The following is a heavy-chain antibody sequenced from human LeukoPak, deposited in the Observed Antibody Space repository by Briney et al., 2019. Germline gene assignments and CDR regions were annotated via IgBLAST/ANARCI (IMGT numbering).Heavy chain of an antibody. J-gene: IGHJ4*02. CDR1: GGSISCSFYY. Sequence: SETLSLTCTVSGGSISCSFYYWGWLRQPPGKGLEWIGSIYHSGSTYYNPSLKSRVTISVDTSKNQFSLKLSSVTAADTAVYYCARGVFYYGSGSYEDYWGQGTLVTVSS. CDR2: IYHSGST. V-gene: IGHV4-39*07. CDR3: ARGVFYYGSGSYEDY. D-gene: IGHD3-10*01.